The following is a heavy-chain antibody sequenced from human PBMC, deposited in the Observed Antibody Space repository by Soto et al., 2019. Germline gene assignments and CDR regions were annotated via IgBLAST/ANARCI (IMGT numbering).Heavy chain of an antibody. CDR3: ARVGSDYYGSGSYLDY. CDR2: IYYSGST. V-gene: IGHV4-31*03. Sequence: QVQLQESGPGLVKPSQTLSLTCTVSGGSISSGGYSWSWIRQHPGKGLEWIGYIYYSGSTYYNPSLKSRVTISVDTSKNQFSLKLSSVTAADTAVYYCARVGSDYYGSGSYLDYWGQGTLVTVSS. D-gene: IGHD3-10*01. CDR1: GGSISSGGYS. J-gene: IGHJ4*02.